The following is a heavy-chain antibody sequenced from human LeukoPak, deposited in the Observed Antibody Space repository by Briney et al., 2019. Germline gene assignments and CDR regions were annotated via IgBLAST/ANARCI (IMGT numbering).Heavy chain of an antibody. CDR1: GFTFDDYA. V-gene: IGHV3-9*01. J-gene: IGHJ4*02. CDR3: AKAPYYYDSSGLFDY. D-gene: IGHD3-22*01. Sequence: GGSLRLSCAASGFTFDDYAMHWVRQAPGKGLEWVSGISWNSGSIGYADSVKGRFTISRDNAENSLYLQMNSLRAEDTALYYCAKAPYYYDSSGLFDYWGQGTLVTVSS. CDR2: ISWNSGSI.